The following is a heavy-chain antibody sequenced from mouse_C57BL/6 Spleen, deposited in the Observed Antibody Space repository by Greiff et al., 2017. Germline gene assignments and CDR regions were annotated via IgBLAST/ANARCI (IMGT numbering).Heavy chain of an antibody. V-gene: IGHV1-4*01. J-gene: IGHJ4*01. CDR2: INPSSGYT. CDR1: GYTFTSYT. Sequence: VQLQQSGAELARPGASVKMSCKASGYTFTSYTMHWVKQRPGQGLEWIGYINPSSGYTKYNQKFKDKATLTADKSSSTAYMQLSSLTSEDSAVYYCARQGASPVAMDYWGQGTSVTVSS. CDR3: ARQGASPVAMDY. D-gene: IGHD3-1*01.